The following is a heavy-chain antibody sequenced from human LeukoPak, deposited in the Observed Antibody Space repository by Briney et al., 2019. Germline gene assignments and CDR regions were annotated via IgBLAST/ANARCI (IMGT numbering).Heavy chain of an antibody. CDR1: GGSISSSSYY. J-gene: IGHJ4*02. D-gene: IGHD3-16*01. V-gene: IGHV4-39*07. CDR2: INHSGST. Sequence: SETLSLTCTVSGGSISSSSYYWGWIRQPPGKGLEWIGEINHSGSTNYNPSLKSRVTISVDTSKNQFSLKLSSVTAADTAVYYCARGLYTLWGQGTLVTVSS. CDR3: ARGLYTL.